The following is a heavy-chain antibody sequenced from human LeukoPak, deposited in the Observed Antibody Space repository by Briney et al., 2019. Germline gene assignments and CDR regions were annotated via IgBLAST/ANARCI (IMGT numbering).Heavy chain of an antibody. D-gene: IGHD1-1*01. CDR1: GGSFSDYN. Sequence: SETLSLTCAVSGGSFSDYNWTWLRQSPDKGLEWIGEINVSGTSHYNPSLKSRVTISVDTAKNQFSLELRSVTAADTAVYYCARGLDLEGLDYWGQGTLVTVSS. V-gene: IGHV4-34*01. J-gene: IGHJ4*02. CDR3: ARGLDLEGLDY. CDR2: INVSGTS.